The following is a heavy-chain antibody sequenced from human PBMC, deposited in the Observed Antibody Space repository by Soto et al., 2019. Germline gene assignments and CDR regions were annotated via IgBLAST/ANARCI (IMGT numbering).Heavy chain of an antibody. D-gene: IGHD4-17*01. J-gene: IGHJ4*02. CDR3: AGPDYGDYLNYFDY. V-gene: IGHV4-34*01. CDR1: GGSFSGYY. Sequence: TSETLSLTCAVYGGSFSGYYWSWIRQPPGKGLEWIGEINHSGSTNYNPSLKSRVTISVDTSKNQFSLKLSSVTAADTAVYYCAGPDYGDYLNYFDYWGQGTLVTVSS. CDR2: INHSGST.